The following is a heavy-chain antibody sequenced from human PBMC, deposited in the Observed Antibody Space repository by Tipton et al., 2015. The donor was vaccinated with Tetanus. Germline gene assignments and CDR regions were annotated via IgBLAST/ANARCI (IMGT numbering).Heavy chain of an antibody. CDR2: IDSNRGGT. D-gene: IGHD2-21*01. CDR1: GYTFTGYY. Sequence: QLVQSGAEVKKPGASVKVSCKASGYTFTGYYIYWVRQAPGQALEWMGWIDSNRGGTVYAQKFQGRVTMTRDTSISTAYMELRSLRSDDTAVYYCARDRGDSFYYGMDVWGPGTTVTVS. V-gene: IGHV1-2*02. CDR3: ARDRGDSFYYGMDV. J-gene: IGHJ6*02.